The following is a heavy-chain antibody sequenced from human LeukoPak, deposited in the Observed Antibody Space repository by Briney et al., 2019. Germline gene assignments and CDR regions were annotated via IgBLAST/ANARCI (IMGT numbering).Heavy chain of an antibody. CDR2: INPNSGGT. CDR1: GYTFTGYY. V-gene: IGHV1-2*04. Sequence: ASVKVSCKASGYTFTGYYMHWVRQAPGQGLEWMGWINPNSGGTNYAQKFQGWVTMTRDTSISTAYMELSRLRSDDTAVYYCARDPAYGGGYDSSFDYWGQGTLVTVSS. CDR3: ARDPAYGGGYDSSFDY. J-gene: IGHJ4*02. D-gene: IGHD5-12*01.